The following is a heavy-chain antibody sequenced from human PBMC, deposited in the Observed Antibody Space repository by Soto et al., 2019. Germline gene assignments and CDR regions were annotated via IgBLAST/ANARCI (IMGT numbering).Heavy chain of an antibody. CDR2: TYYSGST. D-gene: IGHD4-17*01. J-gene: IGHJ5*02. CDR3: ARPHPHPYGDYKGGWFDP. CDR1: GGSISSGGYY. V-gene: IGHV4-31*03. Sequence: PSETLSLTCTVSGGSISSGGYYWSWIRQHPGKGLEWIGYTYYSGSTYYNPSLKSRVTISVDTSKNQFSLKLSSVTAADTAVYYCARPHPHPYGDYKGGWFDPWGQGTLVTVSS.